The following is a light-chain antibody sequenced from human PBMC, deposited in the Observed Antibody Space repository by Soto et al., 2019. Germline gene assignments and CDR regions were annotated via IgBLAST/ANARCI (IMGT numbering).Light chain of an antibody. V-gene: IGKV1-13*02. CDR2: DAS. J-gene: IGKJ4*01. CDR1: QGISSA. Sequence: AIQLTQSPSSLSASVGDRVTITCRASQGISSALAWYQQKSGKAPKLLIYDASSFESGVPSRFSGSGSGTNFTLTISSLQPEDFATYYCQQFNSYPLTFGGGTKVEIK. CDR3: QQFNSYPLT.